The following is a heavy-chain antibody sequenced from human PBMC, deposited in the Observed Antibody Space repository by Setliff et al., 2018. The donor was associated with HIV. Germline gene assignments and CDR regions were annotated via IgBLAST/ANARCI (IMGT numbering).Heavy chain of an antibody. Sequence: PGGSLRLSCEGSRFTFNNFAMHWVRQSPGKGLEWVAGVDWAGYVTDYGDFAKGRCTTSRDNVKNSLYLQMHSLTTEDTASYFCVKDGSATGRYSSYMDVWGKGTTVTVSS. CDR3: VKDGSATGRYSSYMDV. D-gene: IGHD3-9*01. V-gene: IGHV3-9*01. CDR2: VDWAGYVT. CDR1: RFTFNNFA. J-gene: IGHJ6*03.